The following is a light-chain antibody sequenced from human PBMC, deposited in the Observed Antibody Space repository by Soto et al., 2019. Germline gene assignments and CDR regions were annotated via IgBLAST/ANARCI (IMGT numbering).Light chain of an antibody. CDR2: DAS. V-gene: IGKV1-5*01. Sequence: DIQMTQSPSTLSASVGDRVKITCRASQTISSWLAWYQQKPGKAPKVLIYDASSLESGVPSRFSGSGSGTEFTLTISSLQPDDFATYYCQQYNNFPWTFCQGTKVDI. J-gene: IGKJ1*01. CDR1: QTISSW. CDR3: QQYNNFPWT.